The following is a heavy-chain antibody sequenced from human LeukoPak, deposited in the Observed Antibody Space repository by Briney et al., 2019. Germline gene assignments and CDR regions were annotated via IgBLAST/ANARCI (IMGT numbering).Heavy chain of an antibody. D-gene: IGHD3-10*01. CDR3: ANNSFDYYRSGSYSVDY. CDR2: INHSGST. V-gene: IGHV4-34*01. Sequence: SETLSLTCAVYGGSFSGYYWSWIRQPPGKGLEWIGEINHSGSTNYNPSLKSRVTISVDTSKNQFSLKLSSVIAADTAVYYCANNSFDYYRSGSYSVDYWGQGTLVTVSS. J-gene: IGHJ4*02. CDR1: GGSFSGYY.